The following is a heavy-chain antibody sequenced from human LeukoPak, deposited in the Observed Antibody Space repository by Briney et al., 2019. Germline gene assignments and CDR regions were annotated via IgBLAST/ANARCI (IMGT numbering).Heavy chain of an antibody. CDR2: IYYSGST. D-gene: IGHD5-18*01. V-gene: IGHV4-39*07. J-gene: IGHJ6*03. CDR1: GGSISSSSYY. Sequence: SETLSLTCTVSGGSISSSSYYWGWIRQPPGKGLEWIGSIYYSGSTNYNPSLKSRVTISVDTSKNQFSLKLSSVTAADTAVYYCARARYSYGYVNYYYYMDVWGKGTTVTVSS. CDR3: ARARYSYGYVNYYYYMDV.